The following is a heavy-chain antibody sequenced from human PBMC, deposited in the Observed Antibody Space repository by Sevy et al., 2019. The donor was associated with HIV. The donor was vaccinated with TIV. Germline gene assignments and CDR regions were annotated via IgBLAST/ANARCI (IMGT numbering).Heavy chain of an antibody. J-gene: IGHJ1*01. D-gene: IGHD2-21*01. CDR2: MTMYSGSE. CDR1: GLILRDRA. V-gene: IGHV3-9*01. Sequence: GGSLRLSCTASGLILRDRAMHWVRQTPGKGLEWVSGMTMYSGSEHYADFVKGRFTISRDNAKNSLNLQMDSLTLEDTALYYCVIEIESGGANFWGQGTLVTVSS. CDR3: VIEIESGGANF.